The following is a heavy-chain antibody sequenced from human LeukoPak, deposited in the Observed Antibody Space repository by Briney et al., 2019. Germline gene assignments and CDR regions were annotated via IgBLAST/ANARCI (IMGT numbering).Heavy chain of an antibody. V-gene: IGHV1-69*13. Sequence: SVKVSCKASGGTFSSYAISWVRQAPGQGLEWMGGIVPIFGTANYAQKVQGRVTITADESTSTAYMELSSLRSEDTAVYYCARDLVPYYYDSSGHSRWAFDIWGQGTMVTVSS. CDR1: GGTFSSYA. J-gene: IGHJ3*02. CDR2: IVPIFGTA. CDR3: ARDLVPYYYDSSGHSRWAFDI. D-gene: IGHD3-22*01.